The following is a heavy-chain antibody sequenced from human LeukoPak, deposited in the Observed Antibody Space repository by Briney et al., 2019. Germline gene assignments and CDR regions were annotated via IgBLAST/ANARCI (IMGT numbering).Heavy chain of an antibody. CDR1: GFTLGNAW. J-gene: IGHJ1*01. D-gene: IGHD4-23*01. Sequence: GSLILSCAASGFTLGNAWMTWVRQAPGKGLVWVSGINTDGSSTNYADSVKGRFTISRDNAKNTLYLQMNRLRVEDMAVYYCYGGNAEQWGQGTLVTVSS. CDR3: YGGNAEQ. V-gene: IGHV3-74*01. CDR2: INTDGSST.